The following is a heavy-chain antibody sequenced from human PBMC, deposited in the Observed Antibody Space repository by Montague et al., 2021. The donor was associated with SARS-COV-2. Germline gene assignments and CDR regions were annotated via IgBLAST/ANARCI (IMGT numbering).Heavy chain of an antibody. CDR1: GDSLTYFY. J-gene: IGHJ4*02. CDR3: VRGATRTLDY. Sequence: SETLSLTCTVSGDSLTYFYWSWIRQTPGKGLEWIGYIFYSGTTNYSPSLKSRVTISVDTSKNQFSLRLSSVTAADTAVYYCVRGATRTLDYWGQGTLVTVSS. D-gene: IGHD5-12*01. V-gene: IGHV4-59*01. CDR2: IFYSGTT.